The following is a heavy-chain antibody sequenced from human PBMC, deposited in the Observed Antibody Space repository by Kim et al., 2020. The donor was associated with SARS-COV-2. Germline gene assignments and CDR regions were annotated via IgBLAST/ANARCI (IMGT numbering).Heavy chain of an antibody. D-gene: IGHD3-22*01. V-gene: IGHV3-23*01. CDR3: AKVESSGRYPDRATGTE. CDR1: GFTFMSDG. Sequence: GGSLRLSCAASGFTFMSDGMAWARQAPGKGLEWVSGISGSGANTYYADSVRGRFTISRDNAENTVPPQMNSLRVEDTAVYYCAKVESSGRYPDRATGTE. CDR2: ISGSGANT. J-gene: IGHJ1*01.